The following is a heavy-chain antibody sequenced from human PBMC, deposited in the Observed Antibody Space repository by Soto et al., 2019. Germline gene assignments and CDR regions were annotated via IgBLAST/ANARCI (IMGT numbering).Heavy chain of an antibody. D-gene: IGHD1-1*01. Sequence: GGSLRLSCAASGFTFSSYLMSWVRQAPGKGLEWVANIKQDGSEKYYVDSVKGRFTISRDNAKNSLYLQMNSLRAEDTAVYYCPRGHWNDVPSAFDMWGQGTMLTV. V-gene: IGHV3-7*03. J-gene: IGHJ3*02. CDR3: PRGHWNDVPSAFDM. CDR1: GFTFSSYL. CDR2: IKQDGSEK.